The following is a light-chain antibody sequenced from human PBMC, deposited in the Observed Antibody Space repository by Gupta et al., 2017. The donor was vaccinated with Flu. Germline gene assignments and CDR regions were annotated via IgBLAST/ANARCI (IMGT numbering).Light chain of an antibody. CDR3: QQYDNLPPELT. J-gene: IGKJ4*01. CDR1: QDISNY. Sequence: SLSASVGDRVTITCQASQDISNYLNWYQQKPGKAPKLLIYDASNLETGVPSRFSGSGSGTDFTFTISSLQPEDIATHYCQQYDNLPPELTFGGGTKVEIK. CDR2: DAS. V-gene: IGKV1-33*01.